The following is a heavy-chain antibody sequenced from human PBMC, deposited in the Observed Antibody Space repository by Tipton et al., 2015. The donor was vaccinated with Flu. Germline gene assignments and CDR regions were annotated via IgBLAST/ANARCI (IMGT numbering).Heavy chain of an antibody. CDR2: IYTSGST. J-gene: IGHJ4*02. CDR3: ARGDGYNFDY. D-gene: IGHD5-24*01. V-gene: IGHV4-61*02. Sequence: TLSLTCTVSGGSISSGSYYWGWIRQPAGKGLEWIGRIYTSGSTGYNPSLKGRATISVDASKNQFSLKLSSVTAADTAVYYCARGDGYNFDYWGQGTLVTVSS. CDR1: GGSISSGSYY.